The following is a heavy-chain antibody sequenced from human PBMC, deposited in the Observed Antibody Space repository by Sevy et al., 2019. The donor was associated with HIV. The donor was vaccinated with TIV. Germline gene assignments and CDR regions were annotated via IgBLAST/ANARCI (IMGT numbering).Heavy chain of an antibody. D-gene: IGHD3-9*01. J-gene: IGHJ6*02. CDR1: GYSLNSYD. Sequence: ASVKVSCKASGYSLNSYDINWVRRATGQGLEWIGWMNPDSGRRGYAPKFQGRVTMTTDTSKGTAYMELRGLRSDDSAVYYCARADLDSSTFFYYYGMDVWGQGSTVTVSS. V-gene: IGHV1-8*01. CDR3: ARADLDSSTFFYYYGMDV. CDR2: MNPDSGRR.